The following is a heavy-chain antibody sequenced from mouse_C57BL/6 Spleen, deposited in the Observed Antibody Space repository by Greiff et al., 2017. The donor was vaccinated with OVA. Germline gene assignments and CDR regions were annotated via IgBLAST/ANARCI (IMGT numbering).Heavy chain of an antibody. D-gene: IGHD4-1*01. Sequence: EVQLVESGGDLVKPGGSLKLSCAASGFTFSSYGMSWVRQTPDKRLEWVATISSGGSYTYYPDSVKGRFTISRDNAKNTLYLQMSSLKSEDTAMYYCARDGTGAMDYWGQGTSVTVSS. J-gene: IGHJ4*01. CDR1: GFTFSSYG. CDR3: ARDGTGAMDY. V-gene: IGHV5-6*01. CDR2: ISSGGSYT.